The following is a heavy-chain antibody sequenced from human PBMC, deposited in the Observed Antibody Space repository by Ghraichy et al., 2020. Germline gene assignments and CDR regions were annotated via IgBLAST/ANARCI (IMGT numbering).Heavy chain of an antibody. J-gene: IGHJ3*01. V-gene: IGHV3-30*18. CDR2: ISYGGTEK. CDR3: AKEGYHQWNYDNALDV. D-gene: IGHD1-7*01. CDR1: GFPFSSYG. Sequence: GGSLRLSCEVSGFPFSSYGMHWVRQAPGKGLEWVAFISYGGTEKYYADSVKCRFAISRDTPRNTLFLQMNSLRGDDTAVYYCAKEGYHQWNYDNALDVWGQGTMVSVSS.